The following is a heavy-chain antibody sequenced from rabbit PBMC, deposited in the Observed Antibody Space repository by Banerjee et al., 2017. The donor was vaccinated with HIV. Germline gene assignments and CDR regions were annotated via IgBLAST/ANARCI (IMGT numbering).Heavy chain of an antibody. Sequence: QEQLEESGGGLVKPGGCLELFCKASGFDFSSYYMSWVRQAPGKGLEWIACIYSGSSVNSLFASWARGRFSISKTSSTTGSLQMTSLTAADTAVYFCARSSSWYNFNVWSPGTLVTV. V-gene: IGHV1S45*01. J-gene: IGHJ4*01. CDR3: ARSSSWYNFNV. D-gene: IGHD1-1*01. CDR2: IYSGSSVNS. CDR1: GFDFSSYYM.